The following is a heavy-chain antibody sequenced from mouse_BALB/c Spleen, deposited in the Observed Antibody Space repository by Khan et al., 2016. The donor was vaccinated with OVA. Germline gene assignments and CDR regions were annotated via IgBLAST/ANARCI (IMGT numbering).Heavy chain of an antibody. J-gene: IGHJ4*01. CDR3: ARLLRLREAMDY. D-gene: IGHD1-2*01. CDR1: GYTFTSYT. V-gene: IGHV1-4*01. Sequence: QVQLQQSGAELARPGASVKMSCKASGYTFTSYTMHWVKQRPGQGLEWIGYINPSSGYTNYNQKFKDKATLTADKSSSTAYMQLSSLTSEDSAVYCCARLLRLREAMDYWGQGTSVTVSS. CDR2: INPSSGYT.